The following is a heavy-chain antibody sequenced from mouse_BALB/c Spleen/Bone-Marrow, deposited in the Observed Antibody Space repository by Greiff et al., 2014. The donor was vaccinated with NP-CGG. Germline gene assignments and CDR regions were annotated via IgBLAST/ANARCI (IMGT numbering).Heavy chain of an antibody. D-gene: IGHD2-1*01. CDR2: IWPGGST. CDR3: ARDRGGNYGYAMDY. Sequence: VKVEESGPGLVAPSQSLSITCTVSGFSLTSYGVHWVRQSPGKGLEWLGVIWPGGSTNYNSALMSRLTISKDNSKSQVFLKMNSLQTDDTAIYYCARDRGGNYGYAMDYWGQGTSVTVSS. CDR1: GFSLTSYG. J-gene: IGHJ4*01. V-gene: IGHV2-9*02.